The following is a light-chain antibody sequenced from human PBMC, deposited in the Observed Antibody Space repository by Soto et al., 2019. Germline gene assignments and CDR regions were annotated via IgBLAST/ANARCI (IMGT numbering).Light chain of an antibody. Sequence: QSALTQPASVSGSPGQSITISCTGTSNDIGGYNLVSWYQQRPGKAPKLIIYEASERPSGVSARFSGSRSGNTASLTSSALQAEDEADYSCCSFAGGATFVFGGGTKLTVL. CDR1: SNDIGGYNL. J-gene: IGLJ2*01. V-gene: IGLV2-23*02. CDR3: CSFAGGATFV. CDR2: EAS.